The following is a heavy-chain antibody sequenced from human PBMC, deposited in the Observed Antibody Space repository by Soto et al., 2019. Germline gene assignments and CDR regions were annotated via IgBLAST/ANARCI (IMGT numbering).Heavy chain of an antibody. J-gene: IGHJ4*02. V-gene: IGHV3-7*03. CDR3: ARDWGGLGY. CDR1: GFTFGTYW. Sequence: HPVGSLRLSCAASGFTFGTYWMTWVRQAPGKGLEWVANIIKDGSEKSYVDSVKGRFTISRDNAKNSLYLEMNSLRVEDTAVYYCARDWGGLGYWGQGTLVTVSS. D-gene: IGHD3-10*01. CDR2: IIKDGSEK.